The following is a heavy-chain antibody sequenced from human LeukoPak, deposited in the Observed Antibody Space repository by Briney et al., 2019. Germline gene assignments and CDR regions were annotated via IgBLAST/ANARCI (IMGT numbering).Heavy chain of an antibody. CDR1: GYTLTSYA. Sequence: ASVKVSCKASGYTLTSYAMHWVRQAPGQRLEWMGWINAGNGNTKYSQKFQGRVTITRDTSASTAYMELSSLRSEDTAVYYCARDISSGWYFDYWGQGTLVTVSS. CDR2: INAGNGNT. V-gene: IGHV1-3*01. CDR3: ARDISSGWYFDY. J-gene: IGHJ4*02. D-gene: IGHD6-19*01.